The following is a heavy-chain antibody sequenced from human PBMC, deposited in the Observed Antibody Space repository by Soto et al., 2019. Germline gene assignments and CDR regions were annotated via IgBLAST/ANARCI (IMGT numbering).Heavy chain of an antibody. J-gene: IGHJ4*02. CDR3: AKDDSSGYYPIWIDY. CDR2: ISYDGSNK. D-gene: IGHD3-22*01. Sequence: QVQLVESGGGVVQPGRSLRLSCAASGFTFSSYGMHWVRQAPGKGLEWVAVISYDGSNKYYADSVKGRFTISRDNSKNTLYLQMNRLRAEDTAVYYCAKDDSSGYYPIWIDYWGQGTLVTVSS. V-gene: IGHV3-30*18. CDR1: GFTFSSYG.